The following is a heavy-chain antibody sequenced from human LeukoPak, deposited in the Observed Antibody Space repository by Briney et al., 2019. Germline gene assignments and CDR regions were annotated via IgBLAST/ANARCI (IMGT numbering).Heavy chain of an antibody. CDR2: IIPIFGTA. V-gene: IGHV1-69*05. J-gene: IGHJ6*03. CDR3: ARVQVVPAANYYMGV. CDR1: GGTFSSYA. Sequence: ASVKVSCKASGGTFSSYAISWVRQAPGQGLEWMGGIIPIFGTANYAQKFQGRVTITTDESTSTAYMELSSLRSEDTAVYYCARVQVVPAANYYMGVWGKGTTVTVSS. D-gene: IGHD2-2*01.